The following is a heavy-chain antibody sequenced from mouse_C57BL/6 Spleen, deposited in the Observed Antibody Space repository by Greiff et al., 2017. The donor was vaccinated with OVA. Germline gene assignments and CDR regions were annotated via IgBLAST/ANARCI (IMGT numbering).Heavy chain of an antibody. D-gene: IGHD2-5*01. V-gene: IGHV1-53*01. CDR3: ARRRNSNYYWFAY. CDR2: INPSNGCT. CDR1: GYTFTSYW. Sequence: QVQLQQPGTELVKPGASVKLSCKASGYTFTSYWMHWVKQRPGQGLAWIGNINPSNGCTNYNEKFKSKATLTVDKSSSTAYMQLSSLTSEDSAVYYCARRRNSNYYWFAYWGQGTLVTVSA. J-gene: IGHJ3*01.